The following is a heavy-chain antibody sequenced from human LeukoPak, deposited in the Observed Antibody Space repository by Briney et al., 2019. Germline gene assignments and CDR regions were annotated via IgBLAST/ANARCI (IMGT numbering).Heavy chain of an antibody. CDR3: ARRSFGSASPLRMDV. V-gene: IGHV4-59*08. CDR2: IYYSGST. Sequence: PSETLSLTCTVSGGSISSYYWTWIRQPPGKGLVWIGYIYYSGSTSYNPSLKSRLTISVDRSKNQFSLKLSSVTAADTAVYYCARRSFGSASPLRMDVWGQGTTVTVSS. D-gene: IGHD3-3*01. CDR1: GGSISSYY. J-gene: IGHJ6*02.